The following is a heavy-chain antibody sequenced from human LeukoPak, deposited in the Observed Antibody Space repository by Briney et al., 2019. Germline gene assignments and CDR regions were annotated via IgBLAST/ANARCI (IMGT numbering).Heavy chain of an antibody. CDR1: GYTFTGYY. Sequence: ASVKVSCKASGYTFTGYYMHWVRQAPGQGLEWMGRINPNSGGTNYAQKFQGRVTMTRDTSISTAYMELSRLRSDDTAVYYCAREGTVTIDYDYYYYMDVWGKGTTVTVSS. CDR3: AREGTVTIDYDYYYYMDV. V-gene: IGHV1-2*06. D-gene: IGHD4-17*01. J-gene: IGHJ6*03. CDR2: INPNSGGT.